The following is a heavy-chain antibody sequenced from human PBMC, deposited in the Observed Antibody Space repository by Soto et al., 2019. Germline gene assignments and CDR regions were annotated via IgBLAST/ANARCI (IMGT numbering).Heavy chain of an antibody. CDR2: IYASGNT. D-gene: IGHD6-13*01. CDR3: ARESRSALGTVEH. J-gene: IGHJ4*02. Sequence: PSETLSLTCTVSGASISDYYWSWIRQPAGKGLECIGRIYASGNTNYNPSLKSRVTMSVDTSKNQFSLTLNSMTAADTAVYYCARESRSALGTVEHWGRGTLVTVSS. CDR1: GASISDYY. V-gene: IGHV4-4*07.